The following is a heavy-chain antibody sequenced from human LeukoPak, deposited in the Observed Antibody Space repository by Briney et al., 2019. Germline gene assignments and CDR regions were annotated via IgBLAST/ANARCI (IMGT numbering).Heavy chain of an antibody. Sequence: GGSLRLSCAASGFTFSDYYMSWIRQAPGKGLEWVSYISSSGSTIYYADSVKGRFTISRDNAKNSLFLQMNSLRAEDSAVYYCASRITGTSSYYYGMDVWGQGTTVTVSS. J-gene: IGHJ6*02. CDR2: ISSSGSTI. CDR1: GFTFSDYY. CDR3: ASRITGTSSYYYGMDV. V-gene: IGHV3-11*01. D-gene: IGHD1-7*01.